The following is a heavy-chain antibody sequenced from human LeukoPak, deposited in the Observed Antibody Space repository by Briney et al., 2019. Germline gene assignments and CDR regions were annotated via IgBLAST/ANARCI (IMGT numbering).Heavy chain of an antibody. CDR2: ISYDGSNK. CDR1: GVTFSSYG. D-gene: IGHD4-11*01. J-gene: IGHJ6*02. Sequence: GRSLRLSCAASGVTFSSYGMHWVRQAPGKGLEWVAVISYDGSNKYYADSVKGRFTISRDNSKNTLYLQMNSLRAEDTAVYYCAKDRLTTVNYYYYGMDVWGQGTTVTVSS. CDR3: AKDRLTTVNYYYYGMDV. V-gene: IGHV3-30*18.